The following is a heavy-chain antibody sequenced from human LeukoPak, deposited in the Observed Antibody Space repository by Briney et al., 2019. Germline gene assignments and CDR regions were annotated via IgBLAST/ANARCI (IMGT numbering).Heavy chain of an antibody. J-gene: IGHJ1*01. CDR3: ARAVLDPRKGYFQH. CDR1: GGSISSYY. CDR2: IYNSGST. Sequence: SETLSLTCTVSGGSISSYYWSWIRQPPGKGLEWIGYIYNSGSTDYNPSLKSRVTISIDTSKNYFSLKLSSVTAADTAVYYCARAVLDPRKGYFQHWGQGTLVTVSS. V-gene: IGHV4-59*01.